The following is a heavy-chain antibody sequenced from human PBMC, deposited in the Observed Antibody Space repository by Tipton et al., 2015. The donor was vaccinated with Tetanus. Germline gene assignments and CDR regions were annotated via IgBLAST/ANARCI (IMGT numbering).Heavy chain of an antibody. Sequence: TLSLTCTVSGGSITPYYWGWIRQSSGKGLEWIGYIYHSGSTNYNPSLKSRVTISVDTSKNQFSLKLSSVTAADTAVYYCARNTVAGTVTFDYWGQGTLVTVSS. J-gene: IGHJ4*02. D-gene: IGHD6-19*01. CDR1: GGSITPYY. CDR2: IYHSGST. V-gene: IGHV4-59*12. CDR3: ARNTVAGTVTFDY.